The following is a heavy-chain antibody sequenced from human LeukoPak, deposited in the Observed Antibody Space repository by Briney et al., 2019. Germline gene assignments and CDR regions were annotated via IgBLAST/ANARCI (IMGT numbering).Heavy chain of an antibody. J-gene: IGHJ4*02. V-gene: IGHV3-15*01. CDR3: STESPVLVFFVY. Sequence: GGSLRLSCAASGFTFSNVGMSWVRQAPGKGLEWVGRIKSKTDGRTTDYAAPVKGRVTISGDDSKNTLYLQMNSLKAEDTAVYYCSTESPVLVFFVYWGRGTLVTVSS. CDR1: GFTFSNVG. CDR2: IKSKTDGRTT. D-gene: IGHD6-6*01.